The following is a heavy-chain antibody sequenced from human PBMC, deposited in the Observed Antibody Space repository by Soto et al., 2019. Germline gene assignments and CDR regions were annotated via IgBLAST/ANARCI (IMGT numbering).Heavy chain of an antibody. D-gene: IGHD6-6*01. CDR1: GLTFSNYW. V-gene: IGHV3-7*01. CDR2: INREGSDT. Sequence: EVQLVESGGGLVQPGGSLRLSCVVSGLTFSNYWMSWVRQAPGKGLEWVARINREGSDTYYGDSVKGRFTISRDNIKNPLYLQMTSLRAEDTAAYFCARPARECSDSGCANWGQGTLVAVSS. CDR3: ARPARECSDSGCAN. J-gene: IGHJ4*02.